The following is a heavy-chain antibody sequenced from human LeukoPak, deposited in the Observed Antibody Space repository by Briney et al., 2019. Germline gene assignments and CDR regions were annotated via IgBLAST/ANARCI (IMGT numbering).Heavy chain of an antibody. CDR1: GFTFSSYA. CDR2: ITGTGDST. Sequence: PGGSLRLSCAASGFTFSSYAMTWVRQPPGKGLEWVSGITGTGDSTFYADSVKGRFTIFRDNSRNTLFLQMSSLSVDDTAVYYCAKRPVPTTWWFAPWGQGTLVTVSS. D-gene: IGHD1-1*01. J-gene: IGHJ5*02. V-gene: IGHV3-23*01. CDR3: AKRPVPTTWWFAP.